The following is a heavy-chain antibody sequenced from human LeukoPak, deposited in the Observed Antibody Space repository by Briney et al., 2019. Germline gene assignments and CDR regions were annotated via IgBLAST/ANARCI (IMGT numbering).Heavy chain of an antibody. J-gene: IGHJ4*01. D-gene: IGHD3-22*01. CDR2: IKQDGSEK. Sequence: GGSLRLSCAASGFTFSTYWMSWVRQAPGKGLEWVANIKQDGSEKYYVDSVKGRFTISRDNAKNSLYLQMNSLRAEDTAVYFCAKRGVVIRVILVGFHKEAYYFDSWGQGALVTVSS. CDR1: GFTFSTYW. V-gene: IGHV3-7*03. CDR3: AKRGVVIRVILVGFHKEAYYFDS.